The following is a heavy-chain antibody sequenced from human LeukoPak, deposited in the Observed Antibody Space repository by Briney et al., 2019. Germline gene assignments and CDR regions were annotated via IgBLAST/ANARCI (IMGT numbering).Heavy chain of an antibody. V-gene: IGHV4-34*01. D-gene: IGHD2-15*01. CDR3: ARPLGYCSDSRCPQSWFDP. CDR1: GGSFSGYY. Sequence: SETLSLTCAVSGGSFSGYYWTWIRQPPGKGPEWIGEINHSGRTNYNPSLKSRVIISVDTSKNQFSLRLSSVTAADTAVYYCARPLGYCSDSRCPQSWFDPWGQGTLVTVSS. CDR2: INHSGRT. J-gene: IGHJ5*02.